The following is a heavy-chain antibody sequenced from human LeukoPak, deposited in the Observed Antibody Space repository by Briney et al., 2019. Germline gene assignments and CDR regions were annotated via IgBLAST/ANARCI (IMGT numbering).Heavy chain of an antibody. CDR2: ISSSSSTI. D-gene: IGHD4-11*01. CDR3: ARVMDRPFSNPYGMDV. Sequence: GGSLRLSCAASGFTFSSYSMNWVRQAPGKGLEWVSYISSSSSTIYYADSVKGRFTISRDNAKNSLYLQMNSLRAEDTAVYYCARVMDRPFSNPYGMDVWGQGTTVTVS. V-gene: IGHV3-48*01. CDR1: GFTFSSYS. J-gene: IGHJ6*02.